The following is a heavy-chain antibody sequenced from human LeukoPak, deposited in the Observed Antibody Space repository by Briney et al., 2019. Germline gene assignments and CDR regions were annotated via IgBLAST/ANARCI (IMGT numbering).Heavy chain of an antibody. J-gene: IGHJ4*02. CDR1: GFTFSDAW. V-gene: IGHV3-15*01. CDR2: VKSKIDGGTI. Sequence: VKPGGSLRLSCAASGFTFSDAWMSWVRQIPGKGLEWVARVKSKIDGGTIDYVALVKGRFTISRDDSKNTRYLQMNSLKSEDTDLYYCTGPGWYLEYWGQGTPVTVSS. CDR3: TGPGWYLEY. D-gene: IGHD1-14*01.